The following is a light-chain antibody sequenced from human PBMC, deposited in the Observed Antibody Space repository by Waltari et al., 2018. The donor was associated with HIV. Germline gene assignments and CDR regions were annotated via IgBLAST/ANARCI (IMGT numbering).Light chain of an antibody. Sequence: SSELTQDPAVSVALGQTVRITCQGDSLRRYYANWYRQKPGQAPVLVLYGENNWPYGIPDRFSGSSAVDTATLTITGAQAEDEADYYCDSRDTDGRLHFFGTGTTVTVL. V-gene: IGLV3-19*01. J-gene: IGLJ1*01. CDR3: DSRDTDGRLHF. CDR2: GEN. CDR1: SLRRYY.